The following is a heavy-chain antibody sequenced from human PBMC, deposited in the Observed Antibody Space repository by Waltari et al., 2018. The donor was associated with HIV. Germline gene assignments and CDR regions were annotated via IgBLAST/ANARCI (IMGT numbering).Heavy chain of an antibody. J-gene: IGHJ4*02. CDR2: ITSRGYTI. CDR3: ARTTHGIDF. D-gene: IGHD1-1*01. V-gene: IGHV3-48*04. Sequence: EVQLVESGGGLVQPGGSLRLSCVASGFTFSSYNMNWVRQAPGKGLEWLSYITSRGYTIYYADSVEGRFTVSRDNAKNSLYLQMNSLRAEDTAVYYCARTTHGIDFWGQGTLVTVSS. CDR1: GFTFSSYN.